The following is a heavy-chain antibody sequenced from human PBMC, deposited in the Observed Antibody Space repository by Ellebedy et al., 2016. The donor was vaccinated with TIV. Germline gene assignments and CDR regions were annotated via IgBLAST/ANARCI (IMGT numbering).Heavy chain of an antibody. D-gene: IGHD1-14*01. Sequence: ASVKVSXXASGGTFSSYAISWVRQAPGQGLEWMGWISAYNGNTNYAQKLQGRVTMTTDTSTSTAYMELRSLRSDDTAVYYCARLPGDPELDYYGMDVWGQGTTVTVSS. CDR2: ISAYNGNT. J-gene: IGHJ6*02. V-gene: IGHV1-18*01. CDR3: ARLPGDPELDYYGMDV. CDR1: GGTFSSYA.